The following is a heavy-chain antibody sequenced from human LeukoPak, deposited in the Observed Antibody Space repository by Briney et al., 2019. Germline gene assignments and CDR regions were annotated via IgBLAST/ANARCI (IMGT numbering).Heavy chain of an antibody. D-gene: IGHD3-9*01. V-gene: IGHV3-7*01. CDR1: GFTFSSYW. CDR2: IKQDGSEK. Sequence: GGSLRLSCAASGFTFSSYWMSWVRQAPGKGLEWVANIKQDGSEKYYVDSVKGRFTISRDNAKNSLYLQMNSLRAEGTAVYYCARSDVLRYFDWLLYPAGIDYWGQGTLVTVSS. J-gene: IGHJ4*02. CDR3: ARSDVLRYFDWLLYPAGIDY.